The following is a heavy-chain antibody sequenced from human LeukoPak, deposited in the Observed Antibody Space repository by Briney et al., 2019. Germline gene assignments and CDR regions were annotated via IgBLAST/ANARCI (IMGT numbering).Heavy chain of an antibody. CDR2: IYYSGRT. CDR3: ARGIRLLWFGESTNWFDP. V-gene: IGHV4-59*01. J-gene: IGHJ5*02. Sequence: SGTLSLTCIVSGGSIRSYYWSWIRQPPGKGLEWVGHIYYSGRTNYNPSLKSRVTISVDTSKNQFSLKLSSVTAADTAVYYCARGIRLLWFGESTNWFDPWGQGTLVTVSS. D-gene: IGHD3-10*01. CDR1: GGSIRSYY.